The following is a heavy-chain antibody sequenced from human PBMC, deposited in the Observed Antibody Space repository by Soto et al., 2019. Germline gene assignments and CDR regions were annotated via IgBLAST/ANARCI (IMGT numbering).Heavy chain of an antibody. D-gene: IGHD4-4*01. V-gene: IGHV1-2*02. CDR1: GYPFSDNQ. CDR2: INPKSDDT. CDR3: ARKHSLDYIRWGLDH. J-gene: IGHJ4*02. Sequence: XSVKVSGKASGYPFSDNQIHWLRRAPGQGLEWMGRINPKSDDTNYAQKLQGRVTMTRDTSIDTAYLELTGLTSDDTATYYCARKHSLDYIRWGLDHWGQGPLVTVSS.